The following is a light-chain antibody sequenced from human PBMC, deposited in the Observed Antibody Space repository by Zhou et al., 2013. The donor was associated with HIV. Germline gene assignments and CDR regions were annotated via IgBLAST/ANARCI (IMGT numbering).Light chain of an antibody. CDR3: QQYGSSPVT. CDR1: QSVSSSY. CDR2: GAS. J-gene: IGKJ2*01. V-gene: IGKV3-20*01. Sequence: EIVLTQSPGTLSLSPGERTTLSCRASQSVSSSYLAWYQQKPGQAPRLLIYGASSRATGIPDRFSGSGSGTDFTLTISRLEAEDFAVYYCQQYGSSPVTFGQGTNWRSN.